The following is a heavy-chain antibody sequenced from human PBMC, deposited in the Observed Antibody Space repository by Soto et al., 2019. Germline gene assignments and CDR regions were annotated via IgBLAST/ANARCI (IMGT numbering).Heavy chain of an antibody. CDR3: EREPSVDPAMDFDG. CDR1: GFTFSNYD. J-gene: IGHJ4*02. D-gene: IGHD5-18*01. V-gene: IGHV3-48*03. CDR2: TDICCSAI. Sequence: GGSLRLSCLVSGFTFSNYDMIWVRQAPGKGLEWVSYTDICCSAISYVDSLRVRFTVSRDNGKNALYLQLKSLRAEDTAIYFCEREPSVDPAMDFDGWGQGSLVTVSS.